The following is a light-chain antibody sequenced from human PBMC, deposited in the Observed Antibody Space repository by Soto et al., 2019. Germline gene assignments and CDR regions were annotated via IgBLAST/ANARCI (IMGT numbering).Light chain of an antibody. CDR2: GNS. J-gene: IGLJ2*01. CDR1: SSNIGAGYD. CDR3: QSYDSSLSL. Sequence: QAVVTQPPSVSGAPGQRVTISCTGSSSNIGAGYDVHWYQQLPGTAPKLLIYGNSNRPSGVPDRFSGSKSVTSASLAITGLQAEDEADYYCQSYDSSLSLFGGGTKRTVL. V-gene: IGLV1-40*01.